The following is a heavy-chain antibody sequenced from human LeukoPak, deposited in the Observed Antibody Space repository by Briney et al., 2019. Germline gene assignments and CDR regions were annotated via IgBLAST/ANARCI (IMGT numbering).Heavy chain of an antibody. CDR3: TTAYYDFWSGYYSF. J-gene: IGHJ4*02. V-gene: IGHV3-15*01. D-gene: IGHD3-3*01. CDR1: GFTFSNAW. CDR2: IKSKIDGGTT. Sequence: GGSLRLSCAASGFTFSNAWMSWVRQAPGKGLEWVGRIKSKIDGGTTDYAAPVKGRFTISRDDSKNTLYLQMNSLKTEDTAVYYCTTAYYDFWSGYYSFWGQGTLATVSS.